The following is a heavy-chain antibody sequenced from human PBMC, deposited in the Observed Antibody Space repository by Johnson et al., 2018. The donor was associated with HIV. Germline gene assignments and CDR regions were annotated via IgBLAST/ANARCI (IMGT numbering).Heavy chain of an antibody. CDR3: ARVTSPVTTARYGAFDI. CDR1: GFTFNNAW. V-gene: IGHV3-15*07. D-gene: IGHD4-17*01. Sequence: VQLVESGGGFVHPGVSLRLSCAASGFTFNNAWMNWVRQTPGMGLEWVGRIKSTTDGGTTDYAAPVKASFTISRDNAKNTLYLQINILRAEDTAVYYCARVTSPVTTARYGAFDIWGQGTMVTVSS. CDR2: IKSTTDGGTT. J-gene: IGHJ3*02.